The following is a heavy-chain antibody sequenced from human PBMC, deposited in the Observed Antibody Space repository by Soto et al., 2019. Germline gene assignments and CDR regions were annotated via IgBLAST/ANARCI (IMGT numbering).Heavy chain of an antibody. J-gene: IGHJ6*02. CDR1: GGSISSYY. CDR2: VYNSGST. CDR3: ASRIQYFYGLDV. D-gene: IGHD5-18*01. V-gene: IGHV4-59*08. Sequence: SETLSLTCTVSGGSISSYYWTWIRQPPGKGLEWIGYVYNSGSTNYNPSLKSRLTISVDTSKNQFSLKLTSVTAADTAVYYCASRIQYFYGLDVWGQGTTVTVS.